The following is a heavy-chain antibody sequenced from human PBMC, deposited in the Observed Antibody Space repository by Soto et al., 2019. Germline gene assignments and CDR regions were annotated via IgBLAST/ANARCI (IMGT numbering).Heavy chain of an antibody. CDR3: ARHPTVVAVYDWLDP. V-gene: IGHV4-39*01. Sequence: QLHLQESGPGLVKPSETLVLTCTVSGDSIRSGSYNWGWIRQSSGQGLQWIGTILYDATTYYNPYLKSRVTISVDLSKYQFPLTLSSVTAADAAVYYCARHPTVVAVYDWLDPWGQGTLVTVSS. CDR2: ILYDATT. J-gene: IGHJ5*02. D-gene: IGHD2-21*01. CDR1: GDSIRSGSYN.